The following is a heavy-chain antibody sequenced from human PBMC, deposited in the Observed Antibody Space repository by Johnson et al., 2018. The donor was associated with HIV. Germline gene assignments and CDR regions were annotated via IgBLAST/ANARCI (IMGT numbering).Heavy chain of an antibody. CDR3: ARASLGAAPGILSAFDI. J-gene: IGHJ3*02. D-gene: IGHD6-13*01. CDR2: ISYDGSKK. Sequence: QVQLVESGGGVVQPGTSLRLSCAASGFTFSNYGMNWVRQAPGKGLEWVAVISYDGSKKYFADSVKGRFTISRDKSKNTVYLQMNSLRAEDMAVYYCARASLGAAPGILSAFDIWGQGTVVTVSS. CDR1: GFTFSNYG. V-gene: IGHV3-30*03.